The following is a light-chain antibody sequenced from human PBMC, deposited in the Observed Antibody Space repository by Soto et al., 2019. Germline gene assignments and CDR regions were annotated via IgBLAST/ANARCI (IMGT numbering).Light chain of an antibody. CDR3: CSYAGSNTWV. CDR2: VGS. V-gene: IGLV2-23*01. J-gene: IGLJ3*02. Sequence: QSALTQPASVSGSPGQSITISCTGTSSDVGSYNLVSWYQQHPGKAPKLMIYVGSKRPSGVSNRFSGSKSGDTASLTISGLQADDEAGYYCCSYAGSNTWVFGGGTKLTVL. CDR1: SSDVGSYNL.